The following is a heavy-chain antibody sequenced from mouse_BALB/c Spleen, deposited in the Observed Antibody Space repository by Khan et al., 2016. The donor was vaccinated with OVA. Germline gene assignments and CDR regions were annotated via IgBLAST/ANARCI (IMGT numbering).Heavy chain of an antibody. Sequence: LQQSGPELVKPGASVKVSCKASGYSFTDYNMFWVKQSHGKSLEWIGYIDPYNGGTSYNQKFKGKATLTVDKYSSTAFMHLRSLTSEASAVFYCSSTDYYGSSYDFDYWGQGSTLTVSS. V-gene: IGHV1S135*01. J-gene: IGHJ2*01. D-gene: IGHD1-1*01. CDR3: SSTDYYGSSYDFDY. CDR2: IDPYNGGT. CDR1: GYSFTDYN.